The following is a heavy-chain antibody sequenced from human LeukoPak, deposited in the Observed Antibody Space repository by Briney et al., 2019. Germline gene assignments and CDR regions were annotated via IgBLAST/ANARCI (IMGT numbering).Heavy chain of an antibody. V-gene: IGHV3-30*18. CDR2: ISYDGSNK. D-gene: IGHD2-8*01. CDR3: AKDQEDIVLMVYAPNYGMDV. J-gene: IGHJ6*02. Sequence: GRSLRLSCAASGFTFSSYGMHWVRQAPGKGLEWVAVISYDGSNKYYADSVKGRFTISRDNSKNTLYLQMNSLRAEDTAVYYCAKDQEDIVLMVYAPNYGMDVWGQGTTVTVSS. CDR1: GFTFSSYG.